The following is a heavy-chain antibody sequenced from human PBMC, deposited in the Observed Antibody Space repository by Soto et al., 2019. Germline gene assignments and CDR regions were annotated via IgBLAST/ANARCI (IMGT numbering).Heavy chain of an antibody. CDR3: VRVDPSASALLTGDD. CDR1: GFTFSFYH. CDR2: VHSDFKP. J-gene: IGHJ4*02. D-gene: IGHD3-10*01. V-gene: IGHV3-53*01. Sequence: SLIPSCAASGFTFSFYHMSWVRQAPGKGLEWVSAVHSDFKPYYSDSVKGRFTISRDNSKNTLYLQMHSLRADDTAVYYCVRVDPSASALLTGDDWGKGTRVTVCS.